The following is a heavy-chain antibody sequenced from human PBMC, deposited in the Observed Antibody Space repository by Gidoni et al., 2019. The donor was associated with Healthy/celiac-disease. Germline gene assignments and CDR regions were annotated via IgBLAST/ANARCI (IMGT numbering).Heavy chain of an antibody. CDR3: ARGLGGVVGP. V-gene: IGHV4-34*01. CDR2: INHSGST. CDR1: GGSFSDYY. Sequence: QVQLQQWGAGLLKPSETLSLTCAVYGGSFSDYYWSWIRQPPGKGLEWIGEINHSGSTNYSPSLKSRVTISVDTSKNQFSLKVTSVTAADTAVYYCARGLGGVVGPWGQGTLVTVSS. J-gene: IGHJ5*02. D-gene: IGHD3-10*01.